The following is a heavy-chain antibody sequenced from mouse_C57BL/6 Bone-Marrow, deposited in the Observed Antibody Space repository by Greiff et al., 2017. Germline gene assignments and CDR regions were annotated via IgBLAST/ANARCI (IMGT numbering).Heavy chain of an antibody. J-gene: IGHJ4*01. V-gene: IGHV1-69*01. CDR3: ARWNYSNYECAMDY. Sequence: QVQLQQPGAELVMPGASVKLSCKASGYTFTSYWMHWVKQRPGQGLEWIGEIDPSDSYTNYNQKFKGKSTLTVDKSSSTAYMQLSSLTSEDSAVYYCARWNYSNYECAMDYWGQGTSVTVSS. CDR2: IDPSDSYT. D-gene: IGHD2-5*01. CDR1: GYTFTSYW.